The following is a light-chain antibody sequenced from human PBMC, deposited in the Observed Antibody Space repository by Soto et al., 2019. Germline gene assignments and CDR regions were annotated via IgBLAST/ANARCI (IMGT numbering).Light chain of an antibody. CDR2: GAS. V-gene: IGKV1-39*01. J-gene: IGKJ5*01. CDR1: QPISNY. CDR3: QQTHAVPLT. Sequence: DVQMTQSPSSLSASVGDRVTITCRASQPISNYLNWYKQKADEAPKVLIFGASSLQSGVPSKFSGSGYGTDFTLIINNLHPDDFATYYCQQTHAVPLTFGQGTRL.